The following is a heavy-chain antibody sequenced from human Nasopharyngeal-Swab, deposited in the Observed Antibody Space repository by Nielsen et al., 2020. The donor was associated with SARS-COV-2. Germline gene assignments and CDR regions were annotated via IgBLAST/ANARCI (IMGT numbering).Heavy chain of an antibody. CDR3: ARHVNYYGSGSYLGWFDP. V-gene: IGHV4-39*01. D-gene: IGHD3-10*01. J-gene: IGHJ5*02. Sequence: WIRQPQGKGLEGIGSVYYSGSTHNNPTLKRRVTIHEDTSKNQFPLKMSSATAADTAVYYCARHVNYYGSGSYLGWFDPWGQGTLVTVSS. CDR2: VYYSGST.